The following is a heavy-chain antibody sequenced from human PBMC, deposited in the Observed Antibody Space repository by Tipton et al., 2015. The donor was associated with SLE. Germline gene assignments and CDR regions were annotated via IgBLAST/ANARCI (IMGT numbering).Heavy chain of an antibody. V-gene: IGHV4-59*01. CDR1: GGSISSYY. CDR2: IYDSGST. Sequence: TLSLTCTVSGGSISSYYWSWIRQPPGKGLEWIGYIYDSGSTNYNPSLKSRVTMSIDTSKNQFSLKLSSVTAADAAVYYGARETAEDVVDIWWQGTMVSV. J-gene: IGHJ3*02. CDR3: ARETAEDVVDI. D-gene: IGHD2-21*02.